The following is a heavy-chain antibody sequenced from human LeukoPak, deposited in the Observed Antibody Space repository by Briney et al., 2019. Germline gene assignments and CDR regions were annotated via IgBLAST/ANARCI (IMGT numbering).Heavy chain of an antibody. CDR1: GYSFTSYW. D-gene: IGHD6-13*01. V-gene: IGHV5-51*01. Sequence: AGESLKISCKGSGYSFTSYWIGWVRQMPGKGLEWTGIIYPGDSDTRYSPSFQGQVTISADKSISTAYLQWSSLKASDTAMYYCARLITISSSWSSGEFWGQGTLVTVSS. CDR2: IYPGDSDT. CDR3: ARLITISSSWSSGEF. J-gene: IGHJ4*02.